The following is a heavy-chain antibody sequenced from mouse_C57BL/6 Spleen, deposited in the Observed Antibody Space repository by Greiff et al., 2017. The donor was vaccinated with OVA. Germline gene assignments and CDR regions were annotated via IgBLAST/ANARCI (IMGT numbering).Heavy chain of an antibody. CDR2: INPNNGGT. Sequence: EVQLQQSGPELVKPGASVKISCKASGYTFTDYYMNWVKQSHGKSLEWIGDINPNNGGTSYNQKFKGKATLTVDKSSSTAYMELRSLTSEDSAVYYCARDDYDRRDYWGQGTTLTVSS. D-gene: IGHD2-4*01. J-gene: IGHJ2*01. V-gene: IGHV1-26*01. CDR1: GYTFTDYY. CDR3: ARDDYDRRDY.